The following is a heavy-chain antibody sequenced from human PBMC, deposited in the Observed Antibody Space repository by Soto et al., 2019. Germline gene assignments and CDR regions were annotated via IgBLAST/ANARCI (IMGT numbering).Heavy chain of an antibody. J-gene: IGHJ5*02. CDR3: VTGNPGP. CDR1: GFTFSSYV. Sequence: EVQLLESGGGLVQPGGSLRLSGVASGFTFSSYVMNWVRQAPGKGLQWVSAISGSGGTINYADSVKGRFTISRDNSKNTLYLQMNSLRTEDTAVYYCVTGNPGPWGQGTLVTVSS. CDR2: ISGSGGTI. V-gene: IGHV3-23*01.